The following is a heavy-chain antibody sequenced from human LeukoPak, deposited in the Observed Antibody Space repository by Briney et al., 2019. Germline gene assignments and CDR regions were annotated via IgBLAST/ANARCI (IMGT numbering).Heavy chain of an antibody. CDR1: GFTVSSNY. D-gene: IGHD5-24*01. CDR2: IYGGGNI. Sequence: PGGSLRLSCAASGFTVSSNYMNWVRQAPGKGLEWVSVIYGGGNIYYADSVKGRFTISRDNSKITLYLQMNSLRAEDTAVYYCARGAGYNYPYYFDYWGQGTLVTVSS. V-gene: IGHV3-53*01. CDR3: ARGAGYNYPYYFDY. J-gene: IGHJ4*02.